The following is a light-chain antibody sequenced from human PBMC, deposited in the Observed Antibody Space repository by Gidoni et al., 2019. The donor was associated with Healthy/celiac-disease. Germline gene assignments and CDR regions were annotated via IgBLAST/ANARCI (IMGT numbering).Light chain of an antibody. CDR2: DVN. V-gene: IGLV2-11*01. J-gene: IGLJ3*02. CDR1: SSDIGGYNY. Sequence: QSALTQPRSVSGSPGQSVSISCPGASSDIGGYNYVSWYQQHPGKAPKLLIFDVNKRPSGVPDRFSGSKSGNTASLTISGLQADDEADYYCCTYAGTYTWVFGGGDQADRP. CDR3: CTYAGTYTWV.